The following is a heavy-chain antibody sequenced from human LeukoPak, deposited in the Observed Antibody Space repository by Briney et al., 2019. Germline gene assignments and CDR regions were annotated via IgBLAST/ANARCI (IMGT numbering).Heavy chain of an antibody. V-gene: IGHV1-18*01. CDR2: ISTQSGNT. CDR3: ARDSAAGYYYYYGMDV. Sequence: ASVKVSCKASGYTLTSYGINWMRQAPGQGLEWMGWISTQSGNTNYAQKVQGRLTLTTDRSTNTAYMELRSLRSDDTAVYYCARDSAAGYYYYYGMDVWGQGTTVTVSS. D-gene: IGHD6-13*01. J-gene: IGHJ6*02. CDR1: GYTLTSYG.